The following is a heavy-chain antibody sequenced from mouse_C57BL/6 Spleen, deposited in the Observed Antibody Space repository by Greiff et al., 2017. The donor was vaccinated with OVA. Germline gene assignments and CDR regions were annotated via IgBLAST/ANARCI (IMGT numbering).Heavy chain of an antibody. J-gene: IGHJ1*03. Sequence: EVKLVESGGGLVKPGGSLKLSCAASGFTFSSYAMSWVRQTPEKRLEWVATISDGGSYTYYPDNVKGRFTISRDNAKNNLYLQMSHLKSEDTAMYYCARGDYGSRGYFDVWGTGTTVTVSS. CDR1: GFTFSSYA. CDR3: ARGDYGSRGYFDV. CDR2: ISDGGSYT. V-gene: IGHV5-4*03. D-gene: IGHD1-1*01.